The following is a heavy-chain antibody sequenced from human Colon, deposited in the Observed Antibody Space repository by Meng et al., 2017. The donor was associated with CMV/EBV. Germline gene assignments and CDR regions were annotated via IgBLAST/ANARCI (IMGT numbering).Heavy chain of an antibody. CDR2: IYSNGRT. D-gene: IGHD3-10*01. V-gene: IGHV4-4*07. CDR3: GRAGARGVPIDV. Sequence: QLQLHEAGPGLLKHWETLSLSCTVAGGSISGLYWTWIRRPAGEGLQWLGSIYSNGRTDENYSRRSRVTISVATSKNQLSLRLTSVTAADTAVYYCGRAGARGVPIDVWGRGTLVTVSS. CDR1: GGSISGLY. J-gene: IGHJ1*01.